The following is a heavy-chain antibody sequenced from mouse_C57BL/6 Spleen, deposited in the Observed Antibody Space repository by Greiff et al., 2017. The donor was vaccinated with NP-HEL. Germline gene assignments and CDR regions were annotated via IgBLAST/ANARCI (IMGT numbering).Heavy chain of an antibody. Sequence: LVESGAELVKPGASVKLSCTASGFNIKDYYMHWVKQRTEQGLEWIGRIDPEDGDTKYAPKFQGKATITADTSSKTAYLQLSSLTSEDTAVYYCAREELTGYYYAMDYWGQGTSVTVSS. CDR3: AREELTGYYYAMDY. V-gene: IGHV14-2*01. CDR1: GFNIKDYY. D-gene: IGHD4-1*01. CDR2: IDPEDGDT. J-gene: IGHJ4*01.